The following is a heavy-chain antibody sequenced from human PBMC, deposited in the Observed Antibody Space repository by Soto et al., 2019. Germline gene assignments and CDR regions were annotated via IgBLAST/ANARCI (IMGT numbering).Heavy chain of an antibody. J-gene: IGHJ1*01. CDR1: GGTFSSYA. V-gene: IGHV1-69*13. D-gene: IGHD5-12*01. CDR2: IIPIFGTA. CDR3: ARDPVEMATIKDEYFQH. Sequence: GASVKVSCKASGGTFSSYAISWVRQAPGQGLEWMGGIIPIFGTANYAQKFQGRVTITADESTSTAYMELSSLRSEDTAVYYCARDPVEMATIKDEYFQHWGQGTLVTVSS.